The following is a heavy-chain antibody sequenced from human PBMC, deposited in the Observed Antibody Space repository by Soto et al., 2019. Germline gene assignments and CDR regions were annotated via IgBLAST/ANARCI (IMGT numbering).Heavy chain of an antibody. CDR3: ARDSVGTTVKPNRNWFAP. CDR1: GCTFSSYA. CDR2: IIPIFGTA. Sequence: SVKVSCKASGCTFSSYAISWVRQAPGQGLEWMGGIIPIFGTANYAQKFQGRVTITADESTSTAYMELSSLRSEDTAVYYCARDSVGTTVKPNRNWFAPWRQGNLV. J-gene: IGHJ5*02. D-gene: IGHD4-4*01. V-gene: IGHV1-69*13.